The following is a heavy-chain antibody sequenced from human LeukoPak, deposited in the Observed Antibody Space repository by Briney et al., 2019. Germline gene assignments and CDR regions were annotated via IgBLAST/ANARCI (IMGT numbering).Heavy chain of an antibody. Sequence: SETLSLTCTASGGSISSYYWSWIRQPPGKGLEWIGYIYYSGSTNYNPSLKSRVTISVDTSKNQFSLKLSSVTAADTAVYYCAKSNYDFWSGYSPINWFDPWGQGTLVTVSS. D-gene: IGHD3-3*01. V-gene: IGHV4-59*08. J-gene: IGHJ5*02. CDR3: AKSNYDFWSGYSPINWFDP. CDR2: IYYSGST. CDR1: GGSISSYY.